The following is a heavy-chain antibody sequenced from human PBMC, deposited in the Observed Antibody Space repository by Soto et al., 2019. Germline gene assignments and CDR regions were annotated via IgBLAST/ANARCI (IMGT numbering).Heavy chain of an antibody. CDR2: INHSGSA. CDR3: ARGLISGSHYSGGWYYFDS. D-gene: IGHD1-26*01. Sequence: SETLSLTCDVYGGSFSGYIWTWTRQTPGKGLQWIGQINHSGSANYNPSLKSRVTISVHTSNSQFSLELNSVTAADTAVYYCARGLISGSHYSGGWYYFDSWGQGTQVTVS. J-gene: IGHJ4*02. CDR1: GGSFSGYI. V-gene: IGHV4-34*01.